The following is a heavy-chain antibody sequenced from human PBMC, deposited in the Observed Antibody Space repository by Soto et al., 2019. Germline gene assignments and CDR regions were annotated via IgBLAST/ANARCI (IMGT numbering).Heavy chain of an antibody. D-gene: IGHD3-22*01. CDR3: ARGLYYYGSSGPDDAFDI. J-gene: IGHJ3*02. V-gene: IGHV1-8*01. CDR2: MNPNSGNT. Sequence: QVQLVQSGAEVKKPGASVKVSCKTSGYTFTSYDINWVRQATGQGLEWMGWMNPNSGNTGYAQKFQGRVNMTRNTSKSTAYMELSSLRSEDTAVYYCARGLYYYGSSGPDDAFDIWGQGTMVTVSS. CDR1: GYTFTSYD.